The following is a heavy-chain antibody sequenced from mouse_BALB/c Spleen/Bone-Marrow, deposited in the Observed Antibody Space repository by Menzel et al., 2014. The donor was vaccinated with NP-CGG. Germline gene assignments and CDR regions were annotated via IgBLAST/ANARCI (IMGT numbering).Heavy chain of an antibody. J-gene: IGHJ3*01. D-gene: IGHD2-4*01. CDR1: GFTFSSYG. CDR2: INNNGGDT. V-gene: IGHV5-6-3*01. Sequence: EVQLVESGGGLVQPGGSLKLSCAASGFTFSSYGMSWVRQTPDKRLEFVATINNNGGDTYYPDSVKGRFTISRDNAKNTLYLQMSSLKSEDTAMYYCARGDDYVSWFAYWGQGTLVTVSA. CDR3: ARGDDYVSWFAY.